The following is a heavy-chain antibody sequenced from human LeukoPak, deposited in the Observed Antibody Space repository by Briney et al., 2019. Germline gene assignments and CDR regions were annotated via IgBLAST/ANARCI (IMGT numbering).Heavy chain of an antibody. J-gene: IGHJ4*02. V-gene: IGHV1-24*01. CDR1: GYTLTELS. D-gene: IGHD3-9*01. CDR3: ATELTGYYKRALDY. CDR2: FDPEDGET. Sequence: GASVKVSRKVSGYTLTELSMHWVRQAPGKGLEWMGGFDPEDGETIYAQKFQGRVTMTEDTSTDTAYMELSSLRSEDTAVYYCATELTGYYKRALDYWGQGTLVTVSS.